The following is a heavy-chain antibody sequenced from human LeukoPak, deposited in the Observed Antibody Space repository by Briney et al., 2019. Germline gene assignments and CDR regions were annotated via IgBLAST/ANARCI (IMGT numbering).Heavy chain of an antibody. CDR2: IYPGDSDT. V-gene: IGHV5-51*01. CDR1: GYSFTSYW. D-gene: IGHD5-18*01. J-gene: IGHJ6*03. Sequence: GESLKISCKGSGYSFTSYWIGWVRQMPGKGLEWMGIIYPGDSDTRYSPSFQGQVTISADKSISTAYLQWSSLKASDTAMYYCARLDTAMGVPYYYYYMDVWGKGTTVTVSS. CDR3: ARLDTAMGVPYYYYYMDV.